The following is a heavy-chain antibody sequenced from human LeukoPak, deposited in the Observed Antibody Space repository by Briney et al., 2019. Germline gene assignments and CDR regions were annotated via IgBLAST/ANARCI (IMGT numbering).Heavy chain of an antibody. J-gene: IGHJ4*02. CDR3: ARHADSSGWYKYYFDY. V-gene: IGHV4-34*01. D-gene: IGHD6-19*01. CDR1: GGSFSGYY. CDR2: INHSGST. Sequence: SETLSLTCAVYGGSFSGYYWSWIRQPPGKGLEWIGEINHSGSTNYNPSLKSRVTISVDTSKNQFSLKLSSVTAADTAVYYCARHADSSGWYKYYFDYWGQGTLVTVSS.